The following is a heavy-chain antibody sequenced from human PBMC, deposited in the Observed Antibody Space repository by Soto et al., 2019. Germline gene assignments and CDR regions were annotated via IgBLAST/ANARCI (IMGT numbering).Heavy chain of an antibody. V-gene: IGHV3-30-3*01. D-gene: IGHD1-1*01. CDR2: ISYDGSNK. CDR1: GFTFSSYA. J-gene: IGHJ4*02. Sequence: GSLRLSCAASGFTFSSYAMHWVRQAPGKGLEWVAVISYDGSNKYYADSVKGRFTISRDNSKNTLYLQMNSLRAEDTAVYYCARDREDWNFDYWGQGTLVTVSS. CDR3: ARDREDWNFDY.